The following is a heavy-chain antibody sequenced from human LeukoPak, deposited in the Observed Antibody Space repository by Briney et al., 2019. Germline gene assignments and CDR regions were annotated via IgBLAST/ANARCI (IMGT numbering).Heavy chain of an antibody. J-gene: IGHJ6*02. D-gene: IGHD2-15*01. CDR1: GGSISSSSYY. CDR3: ARERYCSGGSCYSLIGYYYYYYGMDV. CDR2: IYYSGGT. V-gene: IGHV4-39*01. Sequence: SETLSLTCTVSGGSISSSSYYWGWIRQPPGKGLEWIGSIYYSGGTYYNPSLKSRVTISGDTSKNQFSLQLNSVTPEDTAVYYCARERYCSGGSCYSLIGYYYYYYGMDVWGQGTTVTVSS.